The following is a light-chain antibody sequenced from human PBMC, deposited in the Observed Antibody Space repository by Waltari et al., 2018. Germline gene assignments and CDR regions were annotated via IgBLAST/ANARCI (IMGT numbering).Light chain of an antibody. CDR3: QVWDSASDHPWV. CDR1: NIGSHG. V-gene: IGLV3-21*04. Sequence: FVLTQPPAVSVAPGTAARISCGGSNIGSHGVHWYQQKPGQSPVLVMSYNNDRPSGIPERFSGSSSGNSATLTISRVEAGDEADYYCQVWDSASDHPWVFGGGTKLTVL. J-gene: IGLJ3*02. CDR2: YNN.